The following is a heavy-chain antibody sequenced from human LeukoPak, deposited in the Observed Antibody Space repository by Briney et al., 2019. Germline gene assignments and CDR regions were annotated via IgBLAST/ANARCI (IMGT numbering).Heavy chain of an antibody. Sequence: PSETLSLTCTVSGGSISTYYWGWIRQPPGKGLEWIGYIGDTGSTNYNPSLKSRVTISVDTSKNQFSLKLTSVTAADTAFYYCARDPSGWYPLWRYWGQGTLVIVSS. J-gene: IGHJ4*02. D-gene: IGHD6-19*01. CDR1: GGSISTYY. CDR3: ARDPSGWYPLWRY. CDR2: IGDTGST. V-gene: IGHV4-59*01.